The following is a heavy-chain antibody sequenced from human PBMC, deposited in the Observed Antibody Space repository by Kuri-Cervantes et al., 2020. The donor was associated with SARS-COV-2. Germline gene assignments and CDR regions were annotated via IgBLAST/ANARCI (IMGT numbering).Heavy chain of an antibody. J-gene: IGHJ4*01. CDR3: ARVGYSFGYEPGPARRGFFDS. V-gene: IGHV4-38-2*01. CDR2: IFHTGSS. CDR1: GYSISSGYY. Sequence: SETLSLTCAVSGYSISSGYYWGWIRQPPGKGLEWIGSIFHTGSSYFNPSLESRVTISVDTSKNQFSLKLSSVTAADAAIYYCARVGYSFGYEPGPARRGFFDSWGRGTLVTVSS. D-gene: IGHD5-18*01.